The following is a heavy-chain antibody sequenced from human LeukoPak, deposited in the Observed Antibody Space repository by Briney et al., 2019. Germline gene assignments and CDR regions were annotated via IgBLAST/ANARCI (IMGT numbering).Heavy chain of an antibody. CDR2: ISSSSSYI. CDR1: GFTFSSYS. D-gene: IGHD3-3*01. J-gene: IGHJ4*02. CDR3: ATHPWVFGVVIPVY. V-gene: IGHV3-21*01. Sequence: GGSLRLSCAASGFTFSSYSMKWVRQAPGKGLEWVSSISSSSSYIYYADSVKGRFTIYRDKAKKSMYLQMNSLRAEDTAVYYCATHPWVFGVVIPVYWGQGTLVTVSS.